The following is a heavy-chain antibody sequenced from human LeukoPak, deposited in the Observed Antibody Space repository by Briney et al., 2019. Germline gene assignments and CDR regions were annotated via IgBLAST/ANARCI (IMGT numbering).Heavy chain of an antibody. CDR1: GGTFSSYA. J-gene: IGHJ6*03. CDR2: IIPIFGTA. CDR3: ARSIVVVPAARYYMDV. V-gene: IGHV1-69*05. D-gene: IGHD2-2*01. Sequence: SVKASCKASGGTFSSYAISWVRQAPGQGLEWMGGIIPIFGTANYAQKFQGRVTITTDESTSTAYMELSSLRSEDTAVYYCARSIVVVPAARYYMDVWGKGTTVTVSS.